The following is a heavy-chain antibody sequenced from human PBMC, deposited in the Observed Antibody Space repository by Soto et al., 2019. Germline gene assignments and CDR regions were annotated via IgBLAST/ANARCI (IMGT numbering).Heavy chain of an antibody. CDR2: IIPILGKP. CDR3: ATTWNRGYSSYDFRRHWYFDL. J-gene: IGHJ2*01. V-gene: IGHV1-69*02. D-gene: IGHD5-12*01. Sequence: QVQLVQSGADVKKPGSSVKVSCKASGGTFSSLTIIWVRQAPGQGLEFMGRIIPILGKPNYAQQFQGRVTITADSSPGTAYMELTSMRSEDTAFYYCATTWNRGYSSYDFRRHWYFDLRGRGTLVTVSS. CDR1: GGTFSSLT.